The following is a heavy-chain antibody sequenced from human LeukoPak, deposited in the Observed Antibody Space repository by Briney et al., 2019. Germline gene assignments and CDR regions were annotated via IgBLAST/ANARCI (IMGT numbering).Heavy chain of an antibody. CDR2: FDPEDGET. V-gene: IGHV1-24*01. J-gene: IGHJ6*02. CDR1: GYTLTELS. Sequence: ASVRVSCKVSGYTLTELSMHWARQAPGKGLEWMGGFDPEDGETIYAQKFQGRVTMTEDTSTDTAYMELSSLRSEDTAVYYCATLRWYCSGGSCYSLYGMDVWGQGTTVTVSS. D-gene: IGHD2-15*01. CDR3: ATLRWYCSGGSCYSLYGMDV.